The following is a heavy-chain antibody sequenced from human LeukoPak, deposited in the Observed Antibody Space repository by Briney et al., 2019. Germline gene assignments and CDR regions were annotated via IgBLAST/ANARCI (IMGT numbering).Heavy chain of an antibody. V-gene: IGHV3-30*18. CDR1: GFTFSSYG. CDR2: ISYDGSNT. J-gene: IGHJ4*02. D-gene: IGHD3-10*01. CDR3: AKPYYYGSRSYMDY. Sequence: GGSLRLSCAASGFTFSSYGMHWVRQAPGKGLEWVAVISYDGSNTYYADSVKGRFTISRDNSKNMLYVQMNSLRAEDTAVYYCAKPYYYGSRSYMDYWGQGTLVTVSS.